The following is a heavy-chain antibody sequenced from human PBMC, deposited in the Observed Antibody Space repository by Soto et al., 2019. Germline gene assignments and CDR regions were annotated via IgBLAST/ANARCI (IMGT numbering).Heavy chain of an antibody. CDR1: GGSFRGYY. V-gene: IGHV4-34*01. J-gene: IGHJ4*02. Sequence: QVRLQQWGAGLLKPSETLSLTCAVYGGSFRGYYWSWIRQSPGKGLEWIGEINHSGSTNYNPSLKSRFTMSVDTSKLPLSLTLNSVTAADTAVYYCARESLRSFDYWGQGTLVTVSS. CDR2: INHSGST. D-gene: IGHD2-15*01. CDR3: ARESLRSFDY.